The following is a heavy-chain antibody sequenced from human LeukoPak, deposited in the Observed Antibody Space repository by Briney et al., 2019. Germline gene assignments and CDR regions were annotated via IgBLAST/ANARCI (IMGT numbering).Heavy chain of an antibody. D-gene: IGHD3-16*01. CDR2: INWNGGST. J-gene: IGHJ3*02. Sequence: PGGSLRLSCAASGFTFDDYGMSWVRQAPGKGLEWVSGINWNGGSTGYADSVKGRFTISRDNARESLYLQMSSLRADDTAIYYCGASRQYVGAFDIWGQGTLVTVSS. CDR1: GFTFDDYG. V-gene: IGHV3-20*04. CDR3: GASRQYVGAFDI.